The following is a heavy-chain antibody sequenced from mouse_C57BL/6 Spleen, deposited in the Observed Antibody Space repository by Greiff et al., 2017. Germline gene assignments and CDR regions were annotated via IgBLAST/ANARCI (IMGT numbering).Heavy chain of an antibody. CDR2: INPNNGGT. D-gene: IGHD1-1*01. V-gene: IGHV1-26*01. Sequence: EVQLQQSGPELVKPGASVKISCKASGYTFTDYYMNWVKQSHGKSLEWIGDINPNNGGTSYNQKFKGKATLTVDKSSSTAYMELRSLTSEDSAVYYCARGDFYYYGSSAPYAMDYWGQGTSVTVSS. J-gene: IGHJ4*01. CDR3: ARGDFYYYGSSAPYAMDY. CDR1: GYTFTDYY.